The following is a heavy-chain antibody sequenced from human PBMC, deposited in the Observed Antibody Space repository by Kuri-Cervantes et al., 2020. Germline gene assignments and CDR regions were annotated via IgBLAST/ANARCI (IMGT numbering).Heavy chain of an antibody. Sequence: GESLKISCAASGFTFSNYWMHWVRQAPGKGLVWVSRINSDGSGTSYAAPVKGRFTISRDDSKNTLYLQMNSLKTEDTAVYYCTSRVYCSGGSCPNDAFDIWGQGTMVTVSS. V-gene: IGHV3-74*01. D-gene: IGHD2-15*01. CDR1: GFTFSNYW. CDR2: INSDGSGT. J-gene: IGHJ3*02. CDR3: TSRVYCSGGSCPNDAFDI.